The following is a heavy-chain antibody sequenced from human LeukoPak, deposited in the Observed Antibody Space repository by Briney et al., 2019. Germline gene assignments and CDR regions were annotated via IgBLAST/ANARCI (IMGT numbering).Heavy chain of an antibody. D-gene: IGHD3-22*01. CDR2: IYHSGRT. V-gene: IGHV4-39*01. CDR1: GGSITSSRYY. CDR3: ARRRYYDSTGYFE. J-gene: IGHJ1*01. Sequence: SETLSLTCTASGGSITSSRYYWGWIRQPPGTGLEWIGDIYHSGRTYYNPSLKSRVAISIDTSKNQFSLRLRSMTAADTAVFYCARRRYYDSTGYFEWGRGTLVTVSS.